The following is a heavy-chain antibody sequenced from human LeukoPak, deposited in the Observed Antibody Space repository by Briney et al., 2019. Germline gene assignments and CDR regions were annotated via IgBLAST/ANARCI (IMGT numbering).Heavy chain of an antibody. CDR1: GGSISSGGYY. CDR3: PTGGPGGGGGGY. CDR2: ISYTGST. V-gene: IGHV4-30-4*08. J-gene: IGHJ4*02. Sequence: SQTLSLTCTVSGGSISSGGYYRSWIRQPPGKGLEWIGYISYTGSTYYNPSLKSRVTISLDTSKNQFSLKLSSVTAADTAMYYCPTGGPGGGGGGYWGQGTLVTVSS. D-gene: IGHD3-10*01.